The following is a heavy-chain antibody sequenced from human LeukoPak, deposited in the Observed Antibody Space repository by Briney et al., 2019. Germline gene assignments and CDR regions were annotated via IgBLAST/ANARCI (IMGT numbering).Heavy chain of an antibody. V-gene: IGHV4-39*01. CDR1: GGSLSSSSYY. D-gene: IGHD5-18*01. CDR2: IYYSGST. Sequence: SETLSLTCTVSGGSLSSSSYYWDWIRQPPGKGLEWIGNIYYSGSTFYNPSLTSRVTISVDTSRKQFSLQLSSVTAADTAVYYCARQGYSYGYIDYWGQRTLVTVSS. J-gene: IGHJ4*02. CDR3: ARQGYSYGYIDY.